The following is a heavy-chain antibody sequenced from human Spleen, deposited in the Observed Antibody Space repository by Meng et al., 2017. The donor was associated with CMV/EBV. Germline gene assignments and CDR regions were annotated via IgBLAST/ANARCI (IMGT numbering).Heavy chain of an antibody. CDR2: TYYRSKWDS. J-gene: IGHJ5*02. CDR1: GDSVSSERAT. Sequence: SCAISGDSVSSERATWNWIRQSPSRGLEWLGRTYYRSKWDSDYGVFVKGRIIINSDTSKNQFSLHLNSVTPDDTAVYYCARAMGAGKGWLDPWGQGILVTVSS. D-gene: IGHD4/OR15-4a*01. CDR3: ARAMGAGKGWLDP. V-gene: IGHV6-1*01.